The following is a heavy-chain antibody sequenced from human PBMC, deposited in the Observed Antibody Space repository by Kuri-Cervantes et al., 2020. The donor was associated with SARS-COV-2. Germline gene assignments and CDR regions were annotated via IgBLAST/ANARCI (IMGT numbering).Heavy chain of an antibody. CDR2: ISSSSSYI. Sequence: GESLKISCAASGFTFSSYSMNWVRQAPGKGLEWVSSISSSSSYIYYADSVKGRFTISRDNAKNSLYLQMNSLRAEDTAVYYCARDIEPYLSIAVAGPVDWFDPWAREPWSPSPQ. J-gene: IGHJ5*02. V-gene: IGHV3-21*01. D-gene: IGHD6-19*01. CDR3: ARDIEPYLSIAVAGPVDWFDP. CDR1: GFTFSSYS.